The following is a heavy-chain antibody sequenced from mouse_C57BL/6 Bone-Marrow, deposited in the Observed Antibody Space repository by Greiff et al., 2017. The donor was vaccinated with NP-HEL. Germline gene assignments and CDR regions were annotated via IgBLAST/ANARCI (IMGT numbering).Heavy chain of an antibody. CDR3: ARNWGWFAY. CDR1: GYTFTSYG. Sequence: QVHVKQSGAELARPGASVKLSCKASGYTFTSYGISWVKQRTGQGLEWIGEIYPRSGNTYYNEKFKGKATLTADKSSSTAYMGLRSLTSEDSAVYFCARNWGWFAYWGQGTLVTVSA. J-gene: IGHJ3*01. D-gene: IGHD4-1*01. V-gene: IGHV1-81*01. CDR2: IYPRSGNT.